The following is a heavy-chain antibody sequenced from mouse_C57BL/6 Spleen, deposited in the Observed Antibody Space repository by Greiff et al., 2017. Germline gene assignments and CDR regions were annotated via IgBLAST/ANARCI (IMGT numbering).Heavy chain of an antibody. CDR1: GYTFTDYN. J-gene: IGHJ3*01. Sequence: EVQLQQSGPELVKPGASVKIPCKASGYTFTDYNMDWVKQSHGKSLEWIGDINPNNGGTIYNQKFKGKATLTVDKSSSTAYMELRSLISEDTAVYYCARSAAQARFAYWGQGTLVTVSA. CDR2: INPNNGGT. D-gene: IGHD3-2*02. CDR3: ARSAAQARFAY. V-gene: IGHV1-18*01.